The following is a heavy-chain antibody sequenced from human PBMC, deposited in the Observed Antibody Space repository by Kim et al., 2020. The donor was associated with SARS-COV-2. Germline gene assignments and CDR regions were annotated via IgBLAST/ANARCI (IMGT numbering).Heavy chain of an antibody. CDR2: IYHSGST. CDR3: AREGKEAAAGNIDY. J-gene: IGHJ4*02. V-gene: IGHV4-38-2*02. Sequence: SETLSLTCTVSGYSISSGYYWGWIRQPPGKGLEWIGSIYHSGSTYYNPSLKSRVTISVDTSKNQFSLKLSSVTAADTAVYYCAREGKEAAAGNIDYWGQGTLVTVSS. CDR1: GYSISSGYY. D-gene: IGHD6-13*01.